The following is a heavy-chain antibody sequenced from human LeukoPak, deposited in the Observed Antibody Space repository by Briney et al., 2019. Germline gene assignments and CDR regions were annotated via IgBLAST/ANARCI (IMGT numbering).Heavy chain of an antibody. Sequence: PSETLSLTCTVSGDSISSYYWSWIRQPPGKGLEWIGYIYYSGSTNYNPSLKSRVTISVDTSKNQFSLKLSSVTAADTAVYYCARATRLGWFDPWGQGTLVTVSS. V-gene: IGHV4-59*01. CDR2: IYYSGST. D-gene: IGHD5-12*01. CDR3: ARATRLGWFDP. CDR1: GDSISSYY. J-gene: IGHJ5*02.